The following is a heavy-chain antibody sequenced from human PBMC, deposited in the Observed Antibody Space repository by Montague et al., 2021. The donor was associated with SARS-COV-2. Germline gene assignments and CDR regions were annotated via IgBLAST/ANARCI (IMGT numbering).Heavy chain of an antibody. CDR3: ARAVSGYSYGSYWYFDL. Sequence: SLSLSCSASGFTFSDYYMSWIRQAPGKGLEWVSYISSSGSTIYYADSVKGRFTISRDNAKNSLYLQMNSLRAEDTAVYYCARAVSGYSYGSYWYFDLWGRGTLVTVSS. V-gene: IGHV3-11*01. D-gene: IGHD5-18*01. CDR1: GFTFSDYY. CDR2: ISSSGSTI. J-gene: IGHJ2*01.